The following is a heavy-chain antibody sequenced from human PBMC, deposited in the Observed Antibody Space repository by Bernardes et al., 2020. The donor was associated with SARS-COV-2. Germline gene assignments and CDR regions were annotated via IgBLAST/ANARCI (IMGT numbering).Heavy chain of an antibody. CDR1: GFTFSNYV. Sequence: GGSLRLSCAASGFTFSNYVMTWVRQAPGKGLEWVSGISGNGDRAYYADSVKGRFTISRDMSKNTLYLQMNSLRAEDTAVYYCARQSTSYYYGSGTYIWGQGTLVTVYS. CDR2: ISGNGDRA. D-gene: IGHD3-10*01. J-gene: IGHJ4*02. V-gene: IGHV3-23*01. CDR3: ARQSTSYYYGSGTYI.